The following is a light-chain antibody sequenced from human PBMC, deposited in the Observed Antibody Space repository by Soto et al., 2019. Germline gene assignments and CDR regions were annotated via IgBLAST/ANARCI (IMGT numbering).Light chain of an antibody. CDR1: QSVSSSY. J-gene: IGKJ1*01. CDR3: QQYKNWPRT. V-gene: IGKV3-15*01. Sequence: EIVLTQSPGTLSFTPGERATLSCRASQSVSSSYLAWYQQKPGQAPRLLIYGASTRATGISARFSGSGSGTEFTLTISSLQSEDFAIYYCQQYKNWPRTFGQGTKVDI. CDR2: GAS.